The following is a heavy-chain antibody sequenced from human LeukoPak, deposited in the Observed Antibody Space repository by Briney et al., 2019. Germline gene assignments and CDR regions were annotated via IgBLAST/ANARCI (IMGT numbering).Heavy chain of an antibody. CDR1: GFTSSSYA. Sequence: GRSLRLSCAASGFTSSSYAMHWVRQAPGKGLEWVAIISYDGTNKNYTDSVKGRFAISRDNSKNTLYLQMNSLRVEDTAVYYCASEGAVAVFHFWGQGTLVTISS. D-gene: IGHD6-19*01. J-gene: IGHJ4*02. CDR3: ASEGAVAVFHF. V-gene: IGHV3-30*09. CDR2: ISYDGTNK.